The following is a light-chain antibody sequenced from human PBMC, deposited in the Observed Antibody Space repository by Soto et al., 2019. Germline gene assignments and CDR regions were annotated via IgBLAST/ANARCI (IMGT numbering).Light chain of an antibody. J-gene: IGLJ1*01. V-gene: IGLV2-14*01. CDR1: SSDVGGYNY. CDR2: DVT. CDR3: SSYTSSSTPYV. Sequence: QSVLTQPASVSVSPGQSITISCTGTSSDVGGYNYVSWYQQHPVKAPKLMIYDVTNRPSGVSDRSSGSKSGNTASLTISGLQAEDEADYYCSSYTSSSTPYVFGTGTKVTVL.